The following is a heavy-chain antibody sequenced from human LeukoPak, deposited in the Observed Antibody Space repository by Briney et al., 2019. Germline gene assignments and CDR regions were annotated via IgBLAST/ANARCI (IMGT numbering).Heavy chain of an antibody. J-gene: IGHJ3*02. Sequence: SETLSLTCTVSGGSISSYYWSWIRQPPGKRLEWIGYIYYRGSTNYNPSLKSRVTISVDTSKNQFSLKLSSVTAADTAVYYCARDLDVGTTGGRGMTGAFDIRGQGTMVTVSS. V-gene: IGHV4-59*01. CDR1: GGSISSYY. CDR3: ARDLDVGTTGGRGMTGAFDI. CDR2: IYYRGST. D-gene: IGHD2-8*02.